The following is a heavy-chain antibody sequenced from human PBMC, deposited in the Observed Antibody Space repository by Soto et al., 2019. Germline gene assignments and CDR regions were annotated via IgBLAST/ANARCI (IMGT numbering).Heavy chain of an antibody. CDR2: INSDGSST. V-gene: IGHV3-74*01. J-gene: IGHJ4*02. CDR3: ARGGGYCSSGSCPYVVDS. Sequence: EVQLVESGGGLVQPGGSLRLSCAASGFTFSNYWMHWVRQAPGKGLVWVSRINSDGSSTTYADSVKGRFTISRDNVKKTLYVQMNSLRAEDTAVYYCARGGGYCSSGSCPYVVDSWGQGTLVTVSS. CDR1: GFTFSNYW. D-gene: IGHD2-15*01.